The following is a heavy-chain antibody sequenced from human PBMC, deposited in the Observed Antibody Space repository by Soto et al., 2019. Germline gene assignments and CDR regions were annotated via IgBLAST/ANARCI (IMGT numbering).Heavy chain of an antibody. CDR2: IKSKTDGRKT. D-gene: IGHD6-13*01. CDR3: TTDEAVGAAGTPYYYYGMDV. CDR1: GFTFSNAW. J-gene: IGHJ6*02. Sequence: GGSLRLSCAASGFTFSNAWMNWVRQAPGKGLEWVGRIKSKTDGRKTDYAAPVKGRFTISRDDSKNTLDLQMNSLKTEETAVYYWTTDEAVGAAGTPYYYYGMDVWGQGTTVTVSS. V-gene: IGHV3-15*07.